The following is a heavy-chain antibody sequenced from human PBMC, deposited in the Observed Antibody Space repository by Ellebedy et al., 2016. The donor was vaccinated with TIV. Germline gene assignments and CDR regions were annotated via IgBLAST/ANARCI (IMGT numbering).Heavy chain of an antibody. D-gene: IGHD6-19*01. CDR1: GGTLSNYA. CDR3: SREGGHSSGWFDS. CDR2: IIPMVNTA. J-gene: IGHJ5*01. V-gene: IGHV1-69*13. Sequence: SVKVSCXASGGTLSNYAMNWVRQAPGQGLEWMGGIIPMVNTAHYAQRLQGRVTITADESTSTAYMELNSLRPEDTAVYYCSREGGHSSGWFDSWGQGTLVTVSS.